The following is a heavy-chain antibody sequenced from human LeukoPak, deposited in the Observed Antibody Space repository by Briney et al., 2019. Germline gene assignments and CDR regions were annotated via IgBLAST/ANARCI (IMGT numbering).Heavy chain of an antibody. D-gene: IGHD1-26*01. Sequence: SETLSLTCTVSGGSISNFWTWIRQPPGKGLEWIGYISSSASTIYNPSLKSRVTILMDTSKKQFSLKLSSVTAADTAVYYCARELIVGATMAFDMWGQGTRVTVSS. J-gene: IGHJ3*02. V-gene: IGHV4-59*01. CDR3: ARELIVGATMAFDM. CDR2: ISSSAST. CDR1: GGSISNF.